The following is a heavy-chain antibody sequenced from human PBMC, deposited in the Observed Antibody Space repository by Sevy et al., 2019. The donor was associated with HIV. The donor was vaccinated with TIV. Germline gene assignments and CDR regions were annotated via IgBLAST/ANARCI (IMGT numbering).Heavy chain of an antibody. D-gene: IGHD3-22*01. CDR3: ARDRDYYDSSGYNSDVFDI. CDR1: EFAFSDYW. V-gene: IGHV3-74*01. J-gene: IGHJ3*02. Sequence: GESLKISCAVSEFAFSDYWMHWVRQAPGKGLVWVSSINREGNITNYADSVKGRFTISRDNANYSLYLQMNSLSAEDTAVYYCARDRDYYDSSGYNSDVFDIWGQGTMVTVSS. CDR2: INREGNIT.